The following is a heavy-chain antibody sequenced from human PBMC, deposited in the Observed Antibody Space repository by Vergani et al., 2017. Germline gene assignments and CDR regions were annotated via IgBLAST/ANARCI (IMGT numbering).Heavy chain of an antibody. CDR3: ARGHPVGSY. CDR2: IKGDGSEK. V-gene: IGHV3-7*01. J-gene: IGHJ4*02. D-gene: IGHD1-26*01. Sequence: EVQLLESGGGLVQPGGSLRLSCAASGFTFSSYAMSWVRQAPGKGLEWVAAIKGDGSEKQYVEAVKGRFTISRDNAKSSLYLQMNSLRVADTAVYYCARGHPVGSYWGQGTLVTVSS. CDR1: GFTFSSYA.